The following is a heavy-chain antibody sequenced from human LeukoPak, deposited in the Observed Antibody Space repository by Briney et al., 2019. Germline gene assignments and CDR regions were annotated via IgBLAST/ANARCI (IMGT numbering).Heavy chain of an antibody. J-gene: IGHJ4*02. CDR2: INSDGSST. D-gene: IGHD3-10*01. CDR3: AKPYCYGSRSYMDY. CDR1: GFTFTNYW. Sequence: PGGSLRLSCAASGFTFTNYWTHWVRQAPGRGLVWVSRINSDGSSTVYADSVKGRFTISRDNAKNTLYLQMNSLRAEDTAVYYCAKPYCYGSRSYMDYWGQGTLVTVSS. V-gene: IGHV3-74*01.